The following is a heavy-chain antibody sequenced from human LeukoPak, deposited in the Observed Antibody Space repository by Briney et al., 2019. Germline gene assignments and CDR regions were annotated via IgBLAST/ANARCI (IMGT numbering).Heavy chain of an antibody. D-gene: IGHD5-24*01. J-gene: IGHJ4*02. CDR3: ASRDGSA. Sequence: SETLSLTCAVYGGSFSGYCWSWIRQPPGKGLEWIGYIYYSRSTNYNPSLKSRVTISVDTSKNQFSLKLSSVTAADTAVYYCASRDGSAWGQGTLVTVSS. CDR2: IYYSRST. V-gene: IGHV4-59*01. CDR1: GGSFSGYC.